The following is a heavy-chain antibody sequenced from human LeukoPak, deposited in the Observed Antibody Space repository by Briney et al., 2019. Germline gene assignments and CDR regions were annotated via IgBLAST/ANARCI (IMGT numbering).Heavy chain of an antibody. CDR3: VTGLPGYGGHLDY. CDR2: ISSNGGST. Sequence: GGSLRLSCSASGFTFSSYAMHWVRQAPGKGLEYVSLISSNGGSTYYADSVKGRFTISRDNSKNTLYLEMSSLRVEDTAVYYCVTGLPGYGGHLDYWGQGTLVTVSS. D-gene: IGHD6-13*01. J-gene: IGHJ4*02. V-gene: IGHV3-64D*06. CDR1: GFTFSSYA.